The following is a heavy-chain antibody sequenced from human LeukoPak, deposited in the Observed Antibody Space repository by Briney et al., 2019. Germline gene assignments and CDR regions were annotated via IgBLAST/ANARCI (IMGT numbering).Heavy chain of an antibody. V-gene: IGHV1-2*04. Sequence: WASGKVSCKASGYTFTGYYMHWVRQAPGQGLEWMGWINPNSGGTNYAQKFQGWVTMTRDTSISTAYMELSRLRSDDTAVYYCARDAYSSSWYRGGELEYWGQGTLVTVSS. J-gene: IGHJ4*02. D-gene: IGHD6-13*01. CDR1: GYTFTGYY. CDR3: ARDAYSSSWYRGGELEY. CDR2: INPNSGGT.